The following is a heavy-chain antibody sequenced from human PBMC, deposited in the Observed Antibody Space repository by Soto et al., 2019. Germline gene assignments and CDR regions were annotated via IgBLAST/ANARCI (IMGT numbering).Heavy chain of an antibody. J-gene: IGHJ3*02. CDR2: IIPIFGTA. D-gene: IGHD3-16*01. Sequence: SVKVSCKASGGTFSSYASSWVRQAPGQGLEWMGGIIPIFGTANYAQKFQGRVTITADESTSTAYMELSSLRSEDTAVYYCARDARAGAGNLGEGLDAFDIWGQGKRVTVSS. CDR1: GGTFSSYA. V-gene: IGHV1-69*13. CDR3: ARDARAGAGNLGEGLDAFDI.